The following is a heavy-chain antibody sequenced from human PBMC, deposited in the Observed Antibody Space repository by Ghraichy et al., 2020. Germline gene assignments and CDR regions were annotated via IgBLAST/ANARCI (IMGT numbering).Heavy chain of an antibody. CDR3: ARSGYSSGLSYFDY. D-gene: IGHD6-19*01. CDR1: GDFISSGFYY. Sequence: SETLSLTCSVSGDFISSGFYYWSWIRQPAGKRLEWIGRVYTTGSANYNPSLKSRVTISVDTSKNQFSLQLTSVTAADTAVYYCARSGYSSGLSYFDYWGQGNLVTVSS. V-gene: IGHV4-61*02. J-gene: IGHJ4*02. CDR2: VYTTGSA.